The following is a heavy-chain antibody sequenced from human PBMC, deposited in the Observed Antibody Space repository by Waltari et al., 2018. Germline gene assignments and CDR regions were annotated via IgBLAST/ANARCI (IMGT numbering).Heavy chain of an antibody. CDR3: ARSGTYRGYFDY. CDR1: GGSIGSSNNY. Sequence: QLQLQESGPGLVKPSETLSLTCTVSGGSIGSSNNYWGWIRQPPGKGLEWIGSIYYSGNTYYNPSLKSRGTISVDTSKNQFSLRLSSATAADTAVYYCARSGTYRGYFDYWGQGTLVTVSS. CDR2: IYYSGNT. D-gene: IGHD1-26*01. J-gene: IGHJ4*02. V-gene: IGHV4-39*01.